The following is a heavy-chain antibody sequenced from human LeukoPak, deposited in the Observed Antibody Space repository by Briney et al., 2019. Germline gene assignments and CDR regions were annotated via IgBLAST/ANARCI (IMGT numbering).Heavy chain of an antibody. D-gene: IGHD6-19*01. V-gene: IGHV4-59*01. Sequence: PSETLSLTCTVSGGSISIYYGSWIRQPPGKGLEWIGYIYYGGSTNYNPSLKSRVTISVDTSKNQFSLKLSSVTAADTAMYYCARDGRIAVAGFYYYYGMDVWGQGTTVTVSS. CDR3: ARDGRIAVAGFYYYYGMDV. CDR2: IYYGGST. J-gene: IGHJ6*02. CDR1: GGSISIYY.